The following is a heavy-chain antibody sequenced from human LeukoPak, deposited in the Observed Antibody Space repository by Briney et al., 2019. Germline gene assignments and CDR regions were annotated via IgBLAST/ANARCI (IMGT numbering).Heavy chain of an antibody. J-gene: IGHJ3*02. Sequence: KISETLSLTCTVSGGSISSYYWSWIRQPPGKGLEWIGYIYYSGSTNYNPSLKSRVTISVDTSKNQFSLKLSSVTAADTAVYYCARKGEAYCGGDCTAFDIWGQGTMVTASS. CDR2: IYYSGST. CDR3: ARKGEAYCGGDCTAFDI. CDR1: GGSISSYY. D-gene: IGHD2-21*02. V-gene: IGHV4-59*01.